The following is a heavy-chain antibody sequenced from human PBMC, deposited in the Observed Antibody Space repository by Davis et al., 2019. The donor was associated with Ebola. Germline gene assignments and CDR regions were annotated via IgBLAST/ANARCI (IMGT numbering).Heavy chain of an antibody. Sequence: HTGGSLRLSCAASGFTFSNSAMSWVRQAPGKGLVWVSRINSDGSSTSYADSVKGRFTISRDNAKNTLYLQMNSMRAEDTAVYYCARMSGLDWFDPWGQGTLVTVSS. CDR1: GFTFSNSA. CDR2: INSDGSST. CDR3: ARMSGLDWFDP. D-gene: IGHD3-16*01. V-gene: IGHV3-74*01. J-gene: IGHJ5*02.